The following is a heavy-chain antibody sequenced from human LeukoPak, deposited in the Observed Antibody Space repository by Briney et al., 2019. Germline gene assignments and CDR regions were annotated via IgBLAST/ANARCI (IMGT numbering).Heavy chain of an antibody. J-gene: IGHJ6*03. D-gene: IGHD6-13*01. CDR1: GFTFDDYG. Sequence: PGGSLRLSCAASGFTFDDYGMSWVRQAPGKGLEWVSGINWNGGSTGYADSVKGRFTISRDNAKNSLYLQMNSLRAEDTAVYYCARNAAAGPYYYYYYMDVWGKGTTVTVSS. V-gene: IGHV3-20*04. CDR3: ARNAAAGPYYYYYYMDV. CDR2: INWNGGST.